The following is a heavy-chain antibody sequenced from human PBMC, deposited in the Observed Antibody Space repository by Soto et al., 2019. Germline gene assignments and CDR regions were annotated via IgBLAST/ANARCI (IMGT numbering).Heavy chain of an antibody. CDR2: ISGSGTNR. D-gene: IGHD4-17*01. CDR1: GFTFSSYA. V-gene: IGHV3-23*01. Sequence: EVQLLESGGGLVQPGGSLRLSCAVSGFTFSSYAMTWVRQAPGKGLEWGSAISGSGTNRYYADSVKGRFTISRDNSKNTLYLQMNSLRAEDTAVYYCAKDRVDYGDYRGLDYWGQGTLVTVSS. J-gene: IGHJ4*02. CDR3: AKDRVDYGDYRGLDY.